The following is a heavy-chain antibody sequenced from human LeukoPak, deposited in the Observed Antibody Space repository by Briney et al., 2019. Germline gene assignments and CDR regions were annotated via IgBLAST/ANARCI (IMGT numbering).Heavy chain of an antibody. V-gene: IGHV1-46*01. CDR3: ARDLDGCSSTSCTTVWFDP. Sequence: ASVNVSCKASGYSFTSYYMHWVRQAAGQGLERMGIINPSGGSTSHAQKFQGRVTMTRDTSTSTVYMELSSLRSEDTAVYYCARDLDGCSSTSCTTVWFDPWGQGTLVTVSS. CDR1: GYSFTSYY. D-gene: IGHD2-2*01. CDR2: INPSGGST. J-gene: IGHJ5*02.